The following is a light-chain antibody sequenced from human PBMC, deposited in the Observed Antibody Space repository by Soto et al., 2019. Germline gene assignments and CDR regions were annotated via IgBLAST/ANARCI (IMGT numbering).Light chain of an antibody. V-gene: IGKV3-20*01. J-gene: IGKJ1*01. CDR2: AAS. Sequence: EIVLTQSPGTLSLSPGEGATLSCRASQTISNNYLAWYQHKPGQAPRLLIYAASTRATGIPDRFSGSGSGADFTLTGNRLEPEDFAVYSCQQYGTSPRTLGQGTKVEI. CDR1: QTISNNY. CDR3: QQYGTSPRT.